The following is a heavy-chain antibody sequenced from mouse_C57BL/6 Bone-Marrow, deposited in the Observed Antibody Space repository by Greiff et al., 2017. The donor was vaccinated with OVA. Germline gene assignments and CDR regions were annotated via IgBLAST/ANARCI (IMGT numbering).Heavy chain of an antibody. D-gene: IGHD1-1*01. Sequence: VQRVESGAELARPGASVKLSCKASGYTFTSYGISWVKQRTGQGLEWIGEIYPRSGNTYYNERFKGKATLTADKSSSTAYMELRSLTSEDSAVYFCARPPITTVVAPYAMDYWGQGTSVTVSS. J-gene: IGHJ4*01. CDR3: ARPPITTVVAPYAMDY. CDR2: IYPRSGNT. V-gene: IGHV1-81*01. CDR1: GYTFTSYG.